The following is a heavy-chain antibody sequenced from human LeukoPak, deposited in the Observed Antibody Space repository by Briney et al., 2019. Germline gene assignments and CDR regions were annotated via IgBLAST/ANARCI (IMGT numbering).Heavy chain of an antibody. D-gene: IGHD1-26*01. CDR2: ISNRGTST. CDR1: GFTFSSYA. CDR3: ARDWGQYSGSSTHFDY. Sequence: PGGSLRLSCTASGFTFSSYAMNWVRRAPGKGLEWVLGISNRGTSTYYADSVKGRFTISRDNSKNTLYLQMSSLRVEDTAVYYCARDWGQYSGSSTHFDYWGQGTLVTVSS. V-gene: IGHV3-23*01. J-gene: IGHJ4*02.